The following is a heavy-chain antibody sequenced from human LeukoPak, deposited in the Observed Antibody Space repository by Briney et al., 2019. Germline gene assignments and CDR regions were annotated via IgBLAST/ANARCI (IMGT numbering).Heavy chain of an antibody. V-gene: IGHV3-23*01. CDR2: ISGSGDRT. CDR1: GFTFSSYA. CDR3: AKDHSYGSGSLPLPDY. J-gene: IGHJ4*02. D-gene: IGHD3-10*01. Sequence: GGSLRLSCAASGFTFSSYATSWVRQAPGKGLEWVSAISGSGDRTYYADSVKGRFTISRDNSKNTLYLQMNSLRAEDTAVYYCAKDHSYGSGSLPLPDYWGQGTLVTVSS.